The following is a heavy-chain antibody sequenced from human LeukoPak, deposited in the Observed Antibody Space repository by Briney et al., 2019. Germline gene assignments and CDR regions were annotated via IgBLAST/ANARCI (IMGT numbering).Heavy chain of an antibody. D-gene: IGHD3-9*01. Sequence: RRGCLRLSCAAAGFTFSRYWMDWVRQAAGKGLVWVSGIDSDRTKRDNADSVKGRFTISRDNAKNTVYLQMNSLRDEDTAVYYCEGGATGLPEYWGEGSLVTVSS. V-gene: IGHV3-74*01. CDR1: GFTFSRYW. CDR2: IDSDRTKR. CDR3: EGGATGLPEY. J-gene: IGHJ4*02.